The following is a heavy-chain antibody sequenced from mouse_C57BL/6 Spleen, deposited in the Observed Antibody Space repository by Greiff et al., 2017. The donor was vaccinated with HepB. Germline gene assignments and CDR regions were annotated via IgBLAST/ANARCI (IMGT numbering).Heavy chain of an antibody. CDR2: IDPENGDT. CDR3: TTCYNGSSYHAY. J-gene: IGHJ3*01. V-gene: IGHV14-4*01. Sequence: VHVKQSGAELVRPGASVKLSCTASGFNIKDDYMHWVKQRPEQGLEWIGWIDPENGDTEYASKFKGKATITADTSSNTADLQLSSVTSKDTAGYYGTTCYNGSSYHAYWGQGTLVTVSA. CDR1: GFNIKDDY. D-gene: IGHD1-1*01.